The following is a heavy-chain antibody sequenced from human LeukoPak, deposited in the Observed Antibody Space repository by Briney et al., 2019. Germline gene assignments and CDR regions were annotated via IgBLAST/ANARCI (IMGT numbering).Heavy chain of an antibody. J-gene: IGHJ4*02. D-gene: IGHD4-11*01. CDR1: GFTFSSYS. Sequence: PGGSLRLSCAASGFTFSSYSMNWVRQAPGKGLEWVSSISSSSSYIYYADSVKGRFTISRDNAKNSLYLQMNSLRAEDTAVYYCARDDIYSNYVYAHDYWGQGTLVTVSS. CDR2: ISSSSSYI. V-gene: IGHV3-21*01. CDR3: ARDDIYSNYVYAHDY.